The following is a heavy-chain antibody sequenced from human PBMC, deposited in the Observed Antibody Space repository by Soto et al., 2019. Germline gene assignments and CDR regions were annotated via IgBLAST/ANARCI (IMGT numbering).Heavy chain of an antibody. CDR2: IYPRDSHT. J-gene: IGHJ3*01. V-gene: IGHV5-51*01. CDR1: GYTFTNYW. Sequence: GESLKISCQGSGYTFTNYWIVWVRQLPGKGLEWMGIIYPRDSHTTYSPSFQGQVTISDDKSLNSAFLQWSSLKASDTATYYCARFAATSGINAFDVWGPGTMVTVS. CDR3: ARFAATSGINAFDV. D-gene: IGHD1-1*01.